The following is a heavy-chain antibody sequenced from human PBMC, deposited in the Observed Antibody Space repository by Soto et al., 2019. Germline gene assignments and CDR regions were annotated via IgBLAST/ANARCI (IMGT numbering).Heavy chain of an antibody. J-gene: IGHJ6*02. Sequence: SGPTLVNPPETLTLTCTVSGFSLSNARMGVSWIRQPPGKALEWLAHIFSNDEKSYSTSLKSRLTISKDTSKSQVVLTMTNMDPVDTATYYCARIVGLYSGYDYGGYYYYGMDVWGQGTTVTVS. CDR3: ARIVGLYSGYDYGGYYYYGMDV. CDR2: IFSNDEK. CDR1: GFSLSNARMG. V-gene: IGHV2-26*01. D-gene: IGHD5-12*01.